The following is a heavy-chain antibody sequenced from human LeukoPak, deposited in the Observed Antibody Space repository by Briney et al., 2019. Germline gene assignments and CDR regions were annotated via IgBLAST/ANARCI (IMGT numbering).Heavy chain of an antibody. CDR1: GGSFSGYY. CDR3: AREFYSSSGYYYLYYYYYYMYV. D-gene: IGHD3-22*01. J-gene: IGHJ6*03. V-gene: IGHV4-34*01. CDR2: INHSGST. Sequence: SETLSLTCAVYGGSFSGYYWSWIRQPPGKGLEWIGEINHSGSTNYNPSLKSRVTISVDTSKNQFSLKLSSVTAADTAVYYCAREFYSSSGYYYLYYYYYYMYVWGKGTTVTVSS.